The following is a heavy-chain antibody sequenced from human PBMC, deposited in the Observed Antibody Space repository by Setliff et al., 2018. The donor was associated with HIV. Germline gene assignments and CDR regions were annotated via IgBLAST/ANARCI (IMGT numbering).Heavy chain of an antibody. CDR3: ARDSRDIVVVIAPEPEPYYYYGMDV. J-gene: IGHJ6*04. D-gene: IGHD2-15*01. Sequence: ASVKVSCKASGGTFSSYAITWVRQAPGQGLEWMGRIIPIFGTPNYAQKFKGRLTITADESTSTVYMELSSLRSEDTAVYYCARDSRDIVVVIAPEPEPYYYYGMDVWGEGTTVTVSS. V-gene: IGHV1-69*13. CDR2: IIPIFGTP. CDR1: GGTFSSYA.